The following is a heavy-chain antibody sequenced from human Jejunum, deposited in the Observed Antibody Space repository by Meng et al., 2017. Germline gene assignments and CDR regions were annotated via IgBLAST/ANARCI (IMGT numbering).Heavy chain of an antibody. CDR2: IHYSGGT. Sequence: QVRLQESGPGLVKPAQTLSLTCTVSGGSMNSAGHYWSWIRHDPGQGLEWIGYIHYSGGTYYNPSLKSRVTISVDTSKNQFSLKLNSVSAADTAVYYCARATAGNSEYFQNWGQGTLVTVSS. V-gene: IGHV4-31*03. D-gene: IGHD4-23*01. J-gene: IGHJ1*01. CDR3: ARATAGNSEYFQN. CDR1: GGSMNSAGHY.